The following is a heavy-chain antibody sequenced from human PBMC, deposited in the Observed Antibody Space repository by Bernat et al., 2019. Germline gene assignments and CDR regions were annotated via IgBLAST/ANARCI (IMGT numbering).Heavy chain of an antibody. D-gene: IGHD6-6*01. J-gene: IGHJ4*02. V-gene: IGHV4-59*12. CDR2: IYYSGST. CDR3: ARVWSSSSGSRGNFDY. Sequence: QVQLQESGPGLVKPSETLSLTCTVSGGSISSYYWSWIRQPPGKGLEWIGYIYYSGSTNYNPSLKSRVTISVDTSKNQFSLKLSSVTAADTAVYYCARVWSSSSGSRGNFDYWGQGTLVTVSS. CDR1: GGSISSYY.